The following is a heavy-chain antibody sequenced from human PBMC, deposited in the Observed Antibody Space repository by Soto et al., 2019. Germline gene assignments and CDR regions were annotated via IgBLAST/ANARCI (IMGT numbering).Heavy chain of an antibody. CDR2: IYPSDSDT. Sequence: PGESLKISCEGSGHNFDIHWIAWVRQMPGKGLEWMGVIYPSDSDTRYSPSFQGQVTISVDKSISTAYLQWSSLKVSDTAMYYCARLTTFYFDTSGYGMDVWGQGTTVTVSS. CDR1: GHNFDIHW. D-gene: IGHD3-22*01. CDR3: ARLTTFYFDTSGYGMDV. V-gene: IGHV5-51*01. J-gene: IGHJ6*02.